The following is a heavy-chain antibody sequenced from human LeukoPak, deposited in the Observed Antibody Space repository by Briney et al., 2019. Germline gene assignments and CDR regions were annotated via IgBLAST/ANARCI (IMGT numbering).Heavy chain of an antibody. CDR2: IYHAGTT. D-gene: IGHD2-2*01. Sequence: SGTLSLTCAVSGASISSTNWWSRARQPPGKGLEWIGEIYHAGTTNYNPSLESRVTISVDNSRNQFSLKLTSVTAADTAVYYCMRTYCSSTSCHYFDYWGQGTLVTVSS. J-gene: IGHJ4*02. V-gene: IGHV4-4*02. CDR1: GASISSTNW. CDR3: MRTYCSSTSCHYFDY.